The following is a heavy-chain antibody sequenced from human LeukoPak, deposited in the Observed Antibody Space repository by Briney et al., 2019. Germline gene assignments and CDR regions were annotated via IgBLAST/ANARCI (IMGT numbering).Heavy chain of an antibody. J-gene: IGHJ3*02. V-gene: IGHV1-69*01. CDR3: ARFIVGPNGNDDAFDI. CDR1: GGTFSSYA. CDR2: IIPIFGTA. Sequence: SVKVSCKASGGTFSSYAISWVRQAPGQGLEWMGGIIPIFGTANYAQKFQGRVTITADESTSTAYMELSSLRSEDTAVYYCARFIVGPNGNDDAFDIWGQGTMVTVSS. D-gene: IGHD1-26*01.